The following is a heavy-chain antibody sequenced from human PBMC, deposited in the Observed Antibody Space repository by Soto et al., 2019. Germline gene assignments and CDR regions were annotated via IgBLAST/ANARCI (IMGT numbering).Heavy chain of an antibody. CDR1: GGSISSGDYY. V-gene: IGHV4-30-4*01. CDR2: IYYSGST. D-gene: IGHD4-4*01. CDR3: ARDPYSNYAPHGMDV. Sequence: PSETLSLTCTVSGGSISSGDYYWSWIRQPPGKGLEWIGYIYYSGSTYYNPSLKSRVTISVDTSKNPFSLKPSSVTAADTAVYYCARDPYSNYAPHGMDVWGQGTTVTVSS. J-gene: IGHJ6*02.